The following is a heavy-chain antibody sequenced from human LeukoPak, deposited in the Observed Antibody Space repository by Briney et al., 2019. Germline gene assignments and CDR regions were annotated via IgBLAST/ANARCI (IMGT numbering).Heavy chain of an antibody. J-gene: IGHJ3*02. CDR3: ARESYDYDSSGYFDAFDI. CDR2: IKQDGSEK. V-gene: IGHV3-7*01. Sequence: GGSLRLSCAASGFTFSSYWMSWVRQAPGKGLEWVANIKQDGSEKYYVDSVKGRFTISRDNAKNSLYLQMNSLRAEDTAVYYCARESYDYDSSGYFDAFDIWGQGTMVTVSS. CDR1: GFTFSSYW. D-gene: IGHD3-22*01.